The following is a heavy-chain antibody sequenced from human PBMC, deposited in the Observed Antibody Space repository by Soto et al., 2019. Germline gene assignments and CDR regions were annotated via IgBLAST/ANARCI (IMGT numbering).Heavy chain of an antibody. CDR1: GFTFSDYY. J-gene: IGHJ4*02. D-gene: IGHD6-13*01. Sequence: QVQLVESGGGLVEPGGSLRLSCAASGFTFSDYYMSWIRQAPGKGLEWVSYISRSGSTIYYADSVKGRFTISRDNAKNSLYLQMNSRRAEDTAVYYCVRKPYSSSWSDYWGQGTLVTVSS. CDR2: ISRSGSTI. V-gene: IGHV3-11*01. CDR3: VRKPYSSSWSDY.